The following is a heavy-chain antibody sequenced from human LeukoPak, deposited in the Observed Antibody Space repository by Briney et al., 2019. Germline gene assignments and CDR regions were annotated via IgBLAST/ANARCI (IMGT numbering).Heavy chain of an antibody. J-gene: IGHJ5*01. CDR1: GGTFRNSA. CDR3: ARGAIGQQLAQHFDS. V-gene: IGHV1-69*04. CDR2: IIPILGIT. D-gene: IGHD6-13*01. Sequence: SVKVSCKASGGTFRNSAINWVRQAPGQGLEWVGRIIPILGITNYAQNFHGRVTITADKSTSEAYIELSSLRSEDTAVYYCARGAIGQQLAQHFDSWGQGTLVTVSS.